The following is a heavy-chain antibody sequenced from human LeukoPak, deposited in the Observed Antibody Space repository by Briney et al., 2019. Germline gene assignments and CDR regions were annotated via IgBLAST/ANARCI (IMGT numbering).Heavy chain of an antibody. CDR1: GGSFSGYY. Sequence: SETLSLTCAVYGGSFSGYYWSWIRQPPGKGLEWIGEINHSGSTNYNPSLKSRVTISVDTSKNQFSLKLSSVTAADTAVYYCAGLDGSYLDYWGQGTLVTVSS. CDR2: INHSGST. J-gene: IGHJ4*02. V-gene: IGHV4-34*01. D-gene: IGHD1-26*01. CDR3: AGLDGSYLDY.